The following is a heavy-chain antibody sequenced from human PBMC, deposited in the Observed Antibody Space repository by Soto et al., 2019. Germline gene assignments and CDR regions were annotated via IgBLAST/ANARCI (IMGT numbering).Heavy chain of an antibody. J-gene: IGHJ4*02. CDR3: ARHNYGSGSTYFDY. CDR1: GGSISSYY. V-gene: IGHV4-59*08. D-gene: IGHD3-10*01. Sequence: ETLSLTCTVSGGSISSYYWSWIRQPPGKGLEWIGYIYYSGSTNYNPSLKSRVTISVDTSKNQFSLKLNSMTAADTAVYYCARHNYGSGSTYFDYWGQG. CDR2: IYYSGST.